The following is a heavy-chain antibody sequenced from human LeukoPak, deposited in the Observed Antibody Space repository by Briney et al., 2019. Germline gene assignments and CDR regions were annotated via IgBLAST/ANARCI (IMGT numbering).Heavy chain of an antibody. CDR2: IYPGDSDT. CDR3: ASDFRVRFGEPSLSGAFDI. Sequence: GESLKISCMVSGYSFTSYWIGWVRQMPGKGLEWMGIIYPGDSDTRYSPSFQGQVTISADKSISTAYLQWSSLKASDTAMYYCASDFRVRFGEPSLSGAFDIWGQGTMVTVSS. D-gene: IGHD3-10*01. J-gene: IGHJ3*02. V-gene: IGHV5-51*01. CDR1: GYSFTSYW.